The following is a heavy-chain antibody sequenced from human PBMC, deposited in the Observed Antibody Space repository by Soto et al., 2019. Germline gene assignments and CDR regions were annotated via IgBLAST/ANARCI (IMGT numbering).Heavy chain of an antibody. V-gene: IGHV4-30-2*01. CDR2: IYHSGST. CDR3: ARVPDV. J-gene: IGHJ6*02. CDR1: GGSLSSGGYS. Sequence: SETLSLTCAVSGGSLSSGGYSWSWIRQPPGKGLEWIGYIYHSGSTYYNPSLKSRVTISVDRSKNQFSLKLSSVTAADMAVYYCARVPDVWGQGTTVTVSS.